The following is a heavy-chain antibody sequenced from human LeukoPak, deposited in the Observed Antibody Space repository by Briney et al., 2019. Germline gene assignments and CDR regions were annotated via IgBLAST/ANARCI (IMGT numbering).Heavy chain of an antibody. CDR2: INPSGGST. J-gene: IGHJ4*02. V-gene: IGHV1-46*01. D-gene: IGHD5-18*01. CDR3: ARDLSGNSYNFDL. CDR1: GYIFTSYY. Sequence: ASVKVSCKAPGYIFTSYYMHWVRQAPGQGLEWMGIINPSGGSTRYAQKFQGRVTMTRDTSTSTVYMELSSLRSEDMAVYYCARDLSGNSYNFDLWGQGTLVTVSS.